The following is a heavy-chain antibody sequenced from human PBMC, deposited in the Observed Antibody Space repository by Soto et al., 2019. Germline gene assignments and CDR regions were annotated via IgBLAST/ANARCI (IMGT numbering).Heavy chain of an antibody. D-gene: IGHD2-2*01. CDR3: KKYRRQDAEGHSFDY. CDR2: IHYSVST. V-gene: IGHV4-59*01. Sequence: SETLSLTCTVSGGSISGSYWSWIRQTPGKVLEWVGYIHYSVSTNYNPSLKSRVTMSVDSAKNQFSLQLSSVTAADTAVYFCKKYRRQDAEGHSFDYGGKGPLGNVSS. CDR1: GGSISGSY. J-gene: IGHJ4*02.